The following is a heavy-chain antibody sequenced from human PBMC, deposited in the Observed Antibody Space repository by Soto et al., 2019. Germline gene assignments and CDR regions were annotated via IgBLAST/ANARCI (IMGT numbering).Heavy chain of an antibody. J-gene: IGHJ6*02. V-gene: IGHV4-30-4*01. CDR3: ARASPVVSDV. CDR1: GGSISRGDYY. CDR2: IYYSGSS. D-gene: IGHD3-3*02. Sequence: QVQLQEAGPGLVKPSQTLSLPCTVSGGSISRGDYYWSWIRQPPGKVLEWIVYIYYSGSSYYNPSLKSPVTISVDSSKIQFSLKLSSVAAGDTAVYYCARASPVVSDVWGQGTTVTGSS.